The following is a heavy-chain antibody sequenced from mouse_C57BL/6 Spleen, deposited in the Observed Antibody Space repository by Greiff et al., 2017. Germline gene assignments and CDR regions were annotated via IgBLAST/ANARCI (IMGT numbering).Heavy chain of an antibody. D-gene: IGHD3-1*01. Sequence: QVQLQQSGPELVKPGASVKISCKASGYAFSSSWMNWVKQRPGKGLEWIGRIYPGDGDTNYNGKFKGKATLTADKSSSTAYMQLSSLTSEDSAVYFCARSGGREDNCDYWGQGTTLTVSS. CDR1: GYAFSSSW. J-gene: IGHJ2*01. CDR2: IYPGDGDT. V-gene: IGHV1-82*01. CDR3: ARSGGREDNCDY.